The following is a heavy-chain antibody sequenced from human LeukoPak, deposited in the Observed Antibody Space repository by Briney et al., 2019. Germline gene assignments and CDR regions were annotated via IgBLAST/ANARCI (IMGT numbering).Heavy chain of an antibody. CDR1: GFTFSTYG. J-gene: IGHJ4*02. CDR2: IWYDGSNK. Sequence: SEGSLRLSCAASGFTFSTYGMHWVRQAPGKGLEWVAVIWYDGSNKYYADSVKGRFTISRDNSNNTLYLQMNSLRDEDTDVYYCVRALYRWTFSGYENSGPEPDYWGQGTLVIVSS. V-gene: IGHV3-33*01. D-gene: IGHD5-12*01. CDR3: VRALYRWTFSGYENSGPEPDY.